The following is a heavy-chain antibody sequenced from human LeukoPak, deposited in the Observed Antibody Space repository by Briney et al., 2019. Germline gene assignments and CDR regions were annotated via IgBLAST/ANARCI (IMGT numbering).Heavy chain of an antibody. J-gene: IGHJ6*02. CDR2: IYYSGST. CDR1: GGSISSYF. CDR3: ARRAYSSNSMDV. D-gene: IGHD6-13*01. V-gene: IGHV4-59*01. Sequence: SETLSLTCTVSGGSISSYFWSWIRQPPGKGLEWIGYIYYSGSTNYNPSLKSRVTISVDTSKNQFSLKLSSVTAADTAVYYCARRAYSSNSMDVWGQGTTVTVSS.